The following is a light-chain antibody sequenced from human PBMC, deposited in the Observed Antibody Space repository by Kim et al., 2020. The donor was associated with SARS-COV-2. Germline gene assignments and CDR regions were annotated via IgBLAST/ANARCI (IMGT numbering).Light chain of an antibody. Sequence: QSALTQPRSVPGSPGQSVTISCTGTSSDVGGYNYVSWYQQHPGKAPKLMIYDVSKRPSGVPDRFSGSKSGNTASLTISGLQAEDEADYYCCSYAGSYNVVFGGGTQLTVL. CDR1: SSDVGGYNY. CDR2: DVS. J-gene: IGLJ2*01. V-gene: IGLV2-11*01. CDR3: CSYAGSYNVV.